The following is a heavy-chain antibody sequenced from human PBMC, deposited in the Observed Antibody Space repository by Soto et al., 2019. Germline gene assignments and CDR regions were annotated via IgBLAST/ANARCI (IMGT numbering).Heavy chain of an antibody. V-gene: IGHV3-33*01. CDR3: ARDWHALTSYNWFDS. J-gene: IGHJ5*01. D-gene: IGHD3-9*01. Sequence: GGSLRLSCAASEFSFSSYGMHWVRQAPGKGLEWVALIWNDGSRKHYTDAVKGRFTISRDNPKNTVYLQMDSLRAEDTAVYHCARDWHALTSYNWFDSWGQGTLVTVSS. CDR2: IWNDGSRK. CDR1: EFSFSSYG.